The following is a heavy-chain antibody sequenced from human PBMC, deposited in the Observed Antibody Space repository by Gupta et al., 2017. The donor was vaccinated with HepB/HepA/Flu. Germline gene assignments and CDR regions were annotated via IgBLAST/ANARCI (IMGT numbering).Heavy chain of an antibody. V-gene: IGHV5-51*01. Sequence: EVQLVQSGAAVKKPGESLKISCKGSGYSISNYWIAWVRQMPGKGLEWMGRIYPGDSDTRYSPSFQGQVTFSADKSISTAYLQWDSLKASDTAIYYCAKIGNYVCFDPWGQGTRVIVSA. CDR2: IYPGDSDT. J-gene: IGHJ5*02. CDR3: AKIGNYVCFDP. D-gene: IGHD1-7*01. CDR1: GYSISNYW.